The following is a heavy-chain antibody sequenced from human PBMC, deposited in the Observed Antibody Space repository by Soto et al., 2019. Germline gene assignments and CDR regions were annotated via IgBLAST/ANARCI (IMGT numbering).Heavy chain of an antibody. CDR3: AKEPGADYGDYCDY. CDR2: ISVGGGSP. CDR1: GFTFSSYA. Sequence: VHLLESGGDLVQPGGSLRLSCEASGFTFSSYAMSWVRQAPGKGLEWVSGISVGGGSPYYADSVKGRFTISRDNSKNTLYLQMNSLRVEDTALYYWAKEPGADYGDYCDYWGQGTLVTVSS. J-gene: IGHJ4*02. V-gene: IGHV3-23*01. D-gene: IGHD4-17*01.